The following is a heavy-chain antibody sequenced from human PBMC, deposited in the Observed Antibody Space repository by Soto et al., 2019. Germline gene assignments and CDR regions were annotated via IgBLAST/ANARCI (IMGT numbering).Heavy chain of an antibody. CDR2: IYYSGST. J-gene: IGHJ5*02. CDR3: AREDGSRSLRPYDWFDP. Sequence: SETLSLTCTVSGGSISSGDYYWSWIRQPPGKGLEWIGYIYYSGSTYYNPSLKSRVTISVDTSKNQFSLKLSSVTAADTAVYYCAREDGSRSLRPYDWFDPWGQGTLVTVSS. CDR1: GGSISSGDYY. V-gene: IGHV4-30-4*01. D-gene: IGHD3-10*01.